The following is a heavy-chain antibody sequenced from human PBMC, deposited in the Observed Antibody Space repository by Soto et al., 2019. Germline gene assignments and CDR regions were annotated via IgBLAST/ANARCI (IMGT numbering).Heavy chain of an antibody. CDR3: ADSYGMDV. CDR2: ISYDGSNK. Sequence: QVQLVESGGGVVQPGRSLRLSCAASGFTFSSYGMHWVRQAPGKRLEWVAVISYDGSNKYYADSVKGRFTISRDNSKNTLYLQMNSLRAEDTAVYYCADSYGMDVWGQGTTVTVSS. J-gene: IGHJ6*02. CDR1: GFTFSSYG. V-gene: IGHV3-30*03.